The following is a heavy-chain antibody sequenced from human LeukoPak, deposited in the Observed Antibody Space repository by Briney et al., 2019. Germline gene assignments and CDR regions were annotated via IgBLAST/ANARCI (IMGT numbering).Heavy chain of an antibody. Sequence: GGSLRLSCAASKFTFSSYAMHWVRQAPGKGLEWVAFISYDGSNKCYADSVKGRFTISRDNSKNTLYLQMNSLRPEDTAVYYCARDHFMFRLGDYWGQGTLVTVSS. CDR3: ARDHFMFRLGDY. CDR2: ISYDGSNK. CDR1: KFTFSSYA. V-gene: IGHV3-30-3*01. J-gene: IGHJ4*02. D-gene: IGHD3-10*02.